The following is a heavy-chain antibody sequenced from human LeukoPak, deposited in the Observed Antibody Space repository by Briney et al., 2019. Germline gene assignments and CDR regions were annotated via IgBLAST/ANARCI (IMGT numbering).Heavy chain of an antibody. Sequence: LSGGSLRLSCAASGFTFSDYDMHWVRQATGKGLEWVSAIGTAGDTYYTGSVKGRFTISRENAKNSLYLQMNSLRAGDTAVYYCARVAKERVGGVYYFDYWGQGTQVTVSS. J-gene: IGHJ4*02. V-gene: IGHV3-13*01. CDR2: IGTAGDT. CDR3: ARVAKERVGGVYYFDY. CDR1: GFTFSDYD. D-gene: IGHD1-1*01.